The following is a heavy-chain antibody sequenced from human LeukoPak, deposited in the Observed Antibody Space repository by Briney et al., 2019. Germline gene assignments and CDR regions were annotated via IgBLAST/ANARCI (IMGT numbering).Heavy chain of an antibody. CDR2: IYHSGST. J-gene: IGHJ4*02. CDR3: ARDVGATPGYFDY. D-gene: IGHD1-26*01. Sequence: PSETLSLTCTVSGYSISSGYYWGWIRQPPGKGLEWIGSIYHSGSTYYNPSLKSRVTISVDTSKNQFSLKLSSVTAADTAVYYCARDVGATPGYFDYWGQGTLVTVSS. CDR1: GYSISSGYY. V-gene: IGHV4-38-2*02.